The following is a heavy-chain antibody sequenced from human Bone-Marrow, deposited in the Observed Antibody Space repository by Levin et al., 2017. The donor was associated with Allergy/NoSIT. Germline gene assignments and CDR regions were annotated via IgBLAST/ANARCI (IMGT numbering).Heavy chain of an antibody. J-gene: IGHJ6*02. CDR1: GFSLSTTGVN. CDR2: IYYDDEK. V-gene: IGHV2-5*02. D-gene: IGHD2/OR15-2a*01. Sequence: SGPTLVKPTQTLTLTCTFSGFSLSTTGVNVAWVRQPPGEALEWLALIYYDDEKRFSPSLKSRLTITKDTSKNQVVLMMTNMDPVDTATYYCAHSRRRSTTTSQGYYYYAMGVWGQGTTVIVSS. CDR3: AHSRRRSTTTSQGYYYYAMGV.